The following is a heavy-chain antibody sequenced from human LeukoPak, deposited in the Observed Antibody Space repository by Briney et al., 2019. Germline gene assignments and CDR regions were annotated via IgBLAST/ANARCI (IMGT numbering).Heavy chain of an antibody. Sequence: SETLSLTCTVSGDSMSSSSYYWTWIRQPPGKGLEWIGNIYYSETTYYNPSFESRVTISVDTSKSQFSLKLSSVTAADTAVYYCARPSPTVTPRAFDVWGQGTMVTVSS. D-gene: IGHD4-17*01. CDR3: ARPSPTVTPRAFDV. J-gene: IGHJ3*01. V-gene: IGHV4-39*01. CDR1: GDSMSSSSYY. CDR2: IYYSETT.